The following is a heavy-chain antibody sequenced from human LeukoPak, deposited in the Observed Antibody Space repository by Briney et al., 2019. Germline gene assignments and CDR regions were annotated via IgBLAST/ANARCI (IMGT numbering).Heavy chain of an antibody. V-gene: IGHV4-30-2*05. D-gene: IGHD3-16*01. Sequence: PSETLSLTCAVSGDSISSGGYSWSWIRQPPGKGLEWIGYIYHGGSAYYSPSLKSRVTISVDTSKNQFSLKLSSVTAADTAVYYCARDGGRYFDYWGQGTLVTVSS. J-gene: IGHJ4*02. CDR2: IYHGGSA. CDR3: ARDGGRYFDY. CDR1: GDSISSGGYS.